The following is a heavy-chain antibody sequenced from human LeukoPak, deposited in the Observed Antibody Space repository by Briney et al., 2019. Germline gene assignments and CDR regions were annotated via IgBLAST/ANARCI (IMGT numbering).Heavy chain of an antibody. CDR1: GFTFSSYA. Sequence: GGSLRLSCAASGFTFSSYAMSWVRQAPGKGLEWVSYISSSSSTIYYADSVKGRFTISRDNAKNSLYLQMNSLRDEDTAVYYCAREGPYYDILTGPFDYWGQGTLVTVSS. CDR3: AREGPYYDILTGPFDY. J-gene: IGHJ4*02. V-gene: IGHV3-48*02. CDR2: ISSSSSTI. D-gene: IGHD3-9*01.